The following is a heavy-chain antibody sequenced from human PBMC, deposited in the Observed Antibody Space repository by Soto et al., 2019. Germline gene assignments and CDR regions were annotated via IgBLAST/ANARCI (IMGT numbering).Heavy chain of an antibody. CDR1: CGSISSYY. Sequence: SETLSLTCTVSCGSISSYYWSWIRQPPGKGLEWIGYIYYSGSTNYNPSLKSRVTISVDTSKNQFSLKLSSVTAADTAVYYCARHGDGSGSLYYYYGMDVWGQGTTVTVSS. D-gene: IGHD3-10*01. J-gene: IGHJ6*02. CDR3: ARHGDGSGSLYYYYGMDV. V-gene: IGHV4-59*08. CDR2: IYYSGST.